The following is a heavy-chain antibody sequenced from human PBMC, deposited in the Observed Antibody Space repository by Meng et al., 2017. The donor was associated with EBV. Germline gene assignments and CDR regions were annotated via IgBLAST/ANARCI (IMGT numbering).Heavy chain of an antibody. CDR3: AKGWRYGVADNYFDY. J-gene: IGHJ4*02. CDR2: ISYDGSNK. V-gene: IGHV3-30*18. CDR1: GFTFSCYG. Sequence: LGGSGGGVVQPGRSRRLSRAASGFTFSCYGMHWVRQAPGKGLEWVAVISYDGSNKYYADSVKGRFTISRDNSKNTLYLQMNSLRAEDTAVYYCAKGWRYGVADNYFDYWGQGTLVTVSS. D-gene: IGHD6-19*01.